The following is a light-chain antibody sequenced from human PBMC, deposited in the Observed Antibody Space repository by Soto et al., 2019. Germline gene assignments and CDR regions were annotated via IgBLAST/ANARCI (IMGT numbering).Light chain of an antibody. CDR2: EVS. CDR3: SSYTSSSPYV. V-gene: IGLV2-14*01. CDR1: SSDVGGYNY. Sequence: QSCLTQPASVSCSPGQSITISCTGTSSDVGGYNYVSWYQQHPGKAPKLMIYEVSNRPSGVSNRFSGSKSGNTASLTISGLQAEDEADYYCSSYTSSSPYVFGTGAKVTVL. J-gene: IGLJ1*01.